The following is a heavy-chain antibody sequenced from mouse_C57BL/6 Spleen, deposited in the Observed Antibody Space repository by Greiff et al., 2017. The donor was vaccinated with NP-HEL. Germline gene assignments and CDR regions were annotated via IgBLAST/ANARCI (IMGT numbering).Heavy chain of an antibody. CDR1: GYAFSSSW. V-gene: IGHV1-82*01. D-gene: IGHD6-1*01. Sequence: VKLMESGPELVKPGASVKISCKASGYAFSSSWMNWVKQRPGKGLEWIGRMYPGDGDTNYNGKFKGKATLTADKSSSTAYMQLSSLTSEDSAVYFCARSGSLYFDYWGQGTTLTVSS. CDR2: MYPGDGDT. J-gene: IGHJ2*01. CDR3: ARSGSLYFDY.